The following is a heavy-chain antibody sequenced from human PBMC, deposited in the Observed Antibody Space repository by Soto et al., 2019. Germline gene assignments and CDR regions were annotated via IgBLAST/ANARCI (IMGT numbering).Heavy chain of an antibody. J-gene: IGHJ5*02. CDR1: GGSISSFNYF. Sequence: QLQLQESGPGLVKPSETLSLTCTVSGGSISSFNYFWGWIRQPPGKGLEWIGSLYYSGNTYYNPSLQSRVTISVDTWKTQCTLTLRSVTAADTAVYYCARGGGSTFNWFDPWGQGTLVTVSP. CDR3: ARGGGSTFNWFDP. V-gene: IGHV4-39*01. CDR2: LYYSGNT. D-gene: IGHD2-15*01.